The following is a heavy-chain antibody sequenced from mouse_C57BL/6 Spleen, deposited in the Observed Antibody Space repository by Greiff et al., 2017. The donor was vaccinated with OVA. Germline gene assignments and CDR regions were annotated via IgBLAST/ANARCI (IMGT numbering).Heavy chain of an antibody. CDR2: IDPSDIYT. CDR3: ARGSSDYAMDY. V-gene: IGHV1-50*01. CDR1: GYTFTSYW. Sequence: QVQLQQPGAELVKPGASVKLSCKASGYTFTSYWMQWVKQRPGQGLEWIGEIDPSDIYTNYNQKFTGKATLTVDTSSSTAYMQLSSLTSEDSAVYYCARGSSDYAMDYWGQGTSVTVSS. J-gene: IGHJ4*01. D-gene: IGHD1-1*01.